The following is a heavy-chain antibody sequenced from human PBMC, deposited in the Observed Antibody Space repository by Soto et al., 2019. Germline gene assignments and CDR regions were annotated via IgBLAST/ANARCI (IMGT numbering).Heavy chain of an antibody. CDR2: MNPNSGNT. CDR3: ARGEMRWGYYYGMDV. D-gene: IGHD3-16*01. Sequence: TSVKVSCKASGYTFNSYDINWVRQATGQGLEWMGWMNPNSGNTGYAQKFQGRVTMTRNTSISTAYMELSSLRSEDTAVYYCARGEMRWGYYYGMDVWGQGTTVTVSS. J-gene: IGHJ6*02. CDR1: GYTFNSYD. V-gene: IGHV1-8*01.